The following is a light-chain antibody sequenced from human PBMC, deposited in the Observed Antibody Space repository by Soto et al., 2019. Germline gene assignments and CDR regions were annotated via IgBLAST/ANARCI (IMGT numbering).Light chain of an antibody. J-gene: IGLJ2*01. CDR2: GNN. Sequence: QSVLTQPPSVSGAPGQRVTISCTGNSSNIGAGYDVHWYQQLPGTAPKLLIYGNNNRPSGVPDRFSGSKSGTSASLAITGLQAEDEADYYCQPYDSSLSGYVVFGGGTKLTVL. CDR1: SSNIGAGYD. CDR3: QPYDSSLSGYVV. V-gene: IGLV1-40*01.